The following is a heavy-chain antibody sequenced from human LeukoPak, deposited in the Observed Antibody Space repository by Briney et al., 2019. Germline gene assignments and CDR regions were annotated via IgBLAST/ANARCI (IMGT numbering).Heavy chain of an antibody. CDR2: IDPSDSYT. D-gene: IGHD5-12*01. J-gene: IGHJ4*02. CDR3: ARRSGYSGYDYDY. V-gene: IGHV5-10-1*01. CDR1: GYSFTSYW. Sequence: GESPKISCKGSGYSFTSYWISWVRQMPGKGLEWMGRIDPSDSYTNYSPSFQGHVTISADNSITTAYLQWSSLKASDTAMYYCARRSGYSGYDYDYWGQGTLVTVSS.